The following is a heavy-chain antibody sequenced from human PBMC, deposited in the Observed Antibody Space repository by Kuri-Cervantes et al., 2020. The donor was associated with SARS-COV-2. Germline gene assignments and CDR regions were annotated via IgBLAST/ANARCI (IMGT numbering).Heavy chain of an antibody. CDR3: VRDGDHWNFDY. CDR1: GFTFSSYW. Sequence: GESLKISCAASGFTFSSYWMSWVRQAPGKGLEWVSVISGLGHSTYYADSVKGRFTISRDNSKNMLFLQMNSLRAEDTAVYYCVRDGDHWNFDYWGQGTLVTVSS. J-gene: IGHJ4*02. CDR2: ISGLGHST. V-gene: IGHV3-23*01. D-gene: IGHD1-1*01.